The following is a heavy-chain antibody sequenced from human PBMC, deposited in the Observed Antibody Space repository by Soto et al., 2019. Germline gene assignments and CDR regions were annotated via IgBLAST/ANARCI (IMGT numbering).Heavy chain of an antibody. CDR1: GYTLTELS. CDR3: ATVGVLRFLKDIFDY. J-gene: IGHJ4*02. V-gene: IGHV1-24*01. CDR2: FDPEDGET. D-gene: IGHD3-3*01. Sequence: ASVKVSCKVSGYTLTELSMHWVRQAPGKGLEWMGGFDPEDGETIYAQKFQGRVTMTEDTSTDTAYMELSSLRSEDTAVYYCATVGVLRFLKDIFDYWGQGTLVTVSS.